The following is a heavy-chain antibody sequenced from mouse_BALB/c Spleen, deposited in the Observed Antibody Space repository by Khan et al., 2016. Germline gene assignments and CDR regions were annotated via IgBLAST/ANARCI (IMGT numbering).Heavy chain of an antibody. CDR1: GFNIKDTY. D-gene: IGHD2-14*01. CDR3: ARGGYGWFAY. V-gene: IGHV14-3*02. CDR2: IDPANGNT. J-gene: IGHJ3*01. Sequence: EVQLQESGAELVKPGASVKLSCTASGFNIKDTYMHWVKQRPEQGLEWIGRIDPANGNTKYDPKFQDKATVTSETSSNTAYLQLSSLTSEDTAVYDCARGGYGWFAYWGQGTLVTVSA.